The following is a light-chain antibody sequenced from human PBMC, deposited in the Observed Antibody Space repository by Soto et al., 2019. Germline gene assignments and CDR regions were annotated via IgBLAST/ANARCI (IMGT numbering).Light chain of an antibody. V-gene: IGLV2-14*01. J-gene: IGLJ1*01. CDR1: SSDVAIYNY. Sequence: ALTQPASVSGSPGQSITISCTGTSSDVAIYNYVSWYQQQPGKAPKLMIYQVTNRLSGVSNRFSGSRSGNTASLTISGLQAEDEADYYCSSYTDSSNYVFGTGTKVAVL. CDR2: QVT. CDR3: SSYTDSSNYV.